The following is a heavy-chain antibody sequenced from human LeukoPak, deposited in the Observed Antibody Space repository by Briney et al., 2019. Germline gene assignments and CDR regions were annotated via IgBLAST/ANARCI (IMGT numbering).Heavy chain of an antibody. CDR3: ARTVPGYCSGGSCLGY. V-gene: IGHV3-66*01. D-gene: IGHD2-15*01. CDR1: GFNVSSNY. Sequence: GGSLRLSCAASGFNVSSNYLSWVRQAPGKGLDWVSVIFSGRNTYYADSVKGRFTISTDNSKNTLDLQMNSLRAEDTAVYYCARTVPGYCSGGSCLGYWGQGTLVTVSS. J-gene: IGHJ4*02. CDR2: IFSGRNT.